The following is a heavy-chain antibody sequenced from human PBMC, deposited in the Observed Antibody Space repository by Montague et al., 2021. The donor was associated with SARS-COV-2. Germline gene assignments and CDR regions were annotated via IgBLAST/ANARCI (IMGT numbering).Heavy chain of an antibody. D-gene: IGHD3-16*01. CDR2: IYHAGNT. CDR1: DGSISSPNW. Sequence: SETLSLTCVVSDGSISSPNWWTWVRQPPGKGLEWIGEIYHAGNTNYKPSLKSRVTISVDKSKNHFSLQLSSVTAADTAVYYCARRGTESSGLDYWGQGTLVTVSS. CDR3: ARRGTESSGLDY. J-gene: IGHJ4*02. V-gene: IGHV4-4*02.